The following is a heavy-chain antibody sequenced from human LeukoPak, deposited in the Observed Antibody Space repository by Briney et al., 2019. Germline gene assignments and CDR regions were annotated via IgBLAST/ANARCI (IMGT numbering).Heavy chain of an antibody. J-gene: IGHJ5*02. CDR3: ARNIGVVRGVPAGP. Sequence: ASVKVSCKASGGTFSSYAINWVRQATGQGLEWMGWMNPNSGNTGYAQKFQGRVTMTRNTSISTAYMELSSLRSEDTAVYYCARNIGVVRGVPAGPWGQGTLVTVSS. D-gene: IGHD3-10*01. V-gene: IGHV1-8*02. CDR2: MNPNSGNT. CDR1: GGTFSSYA.